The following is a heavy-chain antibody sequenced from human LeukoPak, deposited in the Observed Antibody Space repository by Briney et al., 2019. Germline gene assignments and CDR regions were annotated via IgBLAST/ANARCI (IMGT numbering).Heavy chain of an antibody. CDR3: ARALSSSLDP. V-gene: IGHV4-30-2*01. CDR2: IYHSGST. CDR1: GGSISSGGYY. D-gene: IGHD6-13*01. J-gene: IGHJ5*02. Sequence: PSETLSLTCAVSGGSISSGGYYWSWIRQPPGKGLEWIGYIYHSGSTYYNPSLKSRVTISVDRSKNQFSLKLSSVTAADTAVYYCARALSSSLDPWGQGTLVTVSS.